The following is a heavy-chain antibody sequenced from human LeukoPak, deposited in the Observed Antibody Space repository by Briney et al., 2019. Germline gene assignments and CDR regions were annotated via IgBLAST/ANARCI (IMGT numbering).Heavy chain of an antibody. J-gene: IGHJ4*02. CDR1: GFSLSTSGMC. CDR2: IDWDDDR. V-gene: IGHV2-70*11. CDR3: ARMRYCSSTSCYYFDY. Sequence: SGPTLANPTQTLTLTCTFSGFSLSTSGMCVSWIRQPPGKALEWLARIDWDDDRYYNTSLKTRLTISKDTSKNQVVLTMTNMDPVDTATYYCARMRYCSSTSCYYFDYWGQGTLVTVSS. D-gene: IGHD2-2*01.